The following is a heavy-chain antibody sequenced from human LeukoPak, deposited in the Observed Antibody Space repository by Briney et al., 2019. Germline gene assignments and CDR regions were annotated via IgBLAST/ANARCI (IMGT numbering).Heavy chain of an antibody. CDR2: IHTSGTT. CDR1: GDSMRSFY. D-gene: IGHD3-16*01. J-gene: IGHJ5*02. Sequence: SETLSLTCTVSGDSMRSFYWSFIRQPAGPGLEWIWRIHTSGTTWSNAPHKSRDARSVDTSTIQFSLRLTAVTAADTAVYYCARGDLYDGGGRNWFDPWGQGTLVTVSS. V-gene: IGHV4-4*07. CDR3: ARGDLYDGGGRNWFDP.